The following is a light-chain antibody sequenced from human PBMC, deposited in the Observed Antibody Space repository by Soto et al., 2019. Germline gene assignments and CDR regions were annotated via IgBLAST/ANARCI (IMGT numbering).Light chain of an antibody. CDR1: SSDVGAYNY. V-gene: IGLV2-8*01. Sequence: QSALTQPPSASGSPGQSVTISCTGTSSDVGAYNYVSWYQQHPGKAPKLMIYEVTKRPSGVPDRFSGSKSGNTASLTVSGLLAEDEADYYCASYAGSNKVFGTGTRAPS. CDR2: EVT. J-gene: IGLJ1*01. CDR3: ASYAGSNKV.